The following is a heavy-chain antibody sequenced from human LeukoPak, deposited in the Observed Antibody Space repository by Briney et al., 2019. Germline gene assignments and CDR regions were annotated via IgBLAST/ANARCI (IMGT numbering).Heavy chain of an antibody. CDR3: ARVYYDFWSATLGYYYYGMDV. Sequence: GASVKVSCKAFGYTFTSYDINWVRQATGQGLEWMGWMNPNSGNTGYAQKFQGRVTMTRNTSISTAYMELSSLRSEDTAVYYCARVYYDFWSATLGYYYYGMDVWGQGTTVTVSS. CDR2: MNPNSGNT. V-gene: IGHV1-8*01. CDR1: GYTFTSYD. D-gene: IGHD3-3*01. J-gene: IGHJ6*02.